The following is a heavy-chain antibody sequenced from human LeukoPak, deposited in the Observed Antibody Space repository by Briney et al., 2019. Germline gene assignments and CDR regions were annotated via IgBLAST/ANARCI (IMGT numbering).Heavy chain of an antibody. J-gene: IGHJ4*02. Sequence: GGSLRLSCAVSGFTFSNYAMTWVRQAPGEGLEWVSTTNGRGDTTFYTGSVKGRFTISRDNSKNTLYLQMNSLRAEDTAVYYCAKTSVGEGRIIGSGYFDNWGQGTLVTVSS. CDR1: GFTFSNYA. CDR3: AKTSVGEGRIIGSGYFDN. D-gene: IGHD2-15*01. CDR2: TNGRGDTT. V-gene: IGHV3-23*01.